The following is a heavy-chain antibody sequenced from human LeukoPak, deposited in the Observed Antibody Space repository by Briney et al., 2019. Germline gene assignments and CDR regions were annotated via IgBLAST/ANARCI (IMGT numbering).Heavy chain of an antibody. D-gene: IGHD3-10*01. CDR2: ISSSSSTI. V-gene: IGHV3-48*04. J-gene: IGHJ3*02. CDR1: GFTFSSYS. Sequence: PGGSLRLSCAASGFTFSSYSMNWVRQAPGKGLEWVSYISSSSSTIYYADSVKGRFTISRDNAKNSLYLQMNSLRAEDTAVYYCARGLGSGSYYPDAFDIWGHGTMVTVSS. CDR3: ARGLGSGSYYPDAFDI.